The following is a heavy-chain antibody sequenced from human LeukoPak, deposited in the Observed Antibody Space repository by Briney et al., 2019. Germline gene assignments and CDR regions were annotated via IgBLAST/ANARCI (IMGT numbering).Heavy chain of an antibody. CDR3: AREIVATIRFPAAGMDV. CDR1: GFTFSSHT. J-gene: IGHJ6*04. Sequence: PGGSLRLSCVASGFTFSSHTMNWVRQAPGKGQEWVSSITRSSSYIYYADSVKGRFTISRDNAKNSLYLQMNSLRAEDTSVYYCAREIVATIRFPAAGMDVWGKGTTVTVSS. D-gene: IGHD5-12*01. CDR2: ITRSSSYI. V-gene: IGHV3-21*01.